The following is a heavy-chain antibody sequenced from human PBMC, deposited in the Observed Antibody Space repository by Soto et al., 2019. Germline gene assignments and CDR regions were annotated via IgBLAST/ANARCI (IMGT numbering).Heavy chain of an antibody. Sequence: SETLSLTCAVSGVSISSGNWWTWVRQSPQRGLEYIGEIFHDGTANYYPSFERRVAISVDTSKNQFSLKLTSVTAADTAIYFCARLVYDTRLNYMYFDFWGQGTLVTGS. V-gene: IGHV4-4*02. D-gene: IGHD3-10*01. CDR2: IFHDGTA. CDR3: ARLVYDTRLNYMYFDF. CDR1: GVSISSGNW. J-gene: IGHJ4*02.